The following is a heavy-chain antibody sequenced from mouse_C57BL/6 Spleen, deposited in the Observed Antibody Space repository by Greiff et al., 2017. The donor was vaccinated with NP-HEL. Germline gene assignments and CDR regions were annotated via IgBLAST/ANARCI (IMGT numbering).Heavy chain of an antibody. J-gene: IGHJ3*01. V-gene: IGHV10-1*01. CDR1: GFSFNTYA. D-gene: IGHD2-4*01. Sequence: EVQLVESGGGLVQPKGSLKLSCAASGFSFNTYAMNWVRQAPGKGLEWVARIRSKSNNYATYYADSVKDRFTISRDDSESMLYLQMNNLKTEDTAMYYCVRQDYDYDPAYWGQGTLVTVSA. CDR2: IRSKSNNYAT. CDR3: VRQDYDYDPAY.